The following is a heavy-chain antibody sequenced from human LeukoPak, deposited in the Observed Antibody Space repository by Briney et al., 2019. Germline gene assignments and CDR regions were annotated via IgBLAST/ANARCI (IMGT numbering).Heavy chain of an antibody. CDR3: ARDWDISNDY. Sequence: ASVKVSCKASGYTFTSYDINWVRQAAGQGLEWMGYMNPNSGNTNYAQKLQGRVTMTTDTSTSTAYMELRSLRSDDTAVYYCARDWDISNDYWGQGTLVTVSS. CDR2: MNPNSGNT. CDR1: GYTFTSYD. D-gene: IGHD2-15*01. J-gene: IGHJ4*02. V-gene: IGHV1-18*01.